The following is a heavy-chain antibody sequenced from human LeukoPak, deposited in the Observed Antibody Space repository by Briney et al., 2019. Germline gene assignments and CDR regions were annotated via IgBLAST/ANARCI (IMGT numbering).Heavy chain of an antibody. CDR2: IYHSGST. CDR1: GYSISSGYY. CDR3: AASYGLPYYFDY. J-gene: IGHJ4*02. D-gene: IGHD5-18*01. V-gene: IGHV4-38-2*02. Sequence: SETLSLTCTVSGYSISSGYYWGWIRQPPGKGLEWIGSIYHSGSTYYNPSLKSRVTISVDTSKNQFSLKLSSVTAADTAVYYCAASYGLPYYFDYWDQGTLVTVSS.